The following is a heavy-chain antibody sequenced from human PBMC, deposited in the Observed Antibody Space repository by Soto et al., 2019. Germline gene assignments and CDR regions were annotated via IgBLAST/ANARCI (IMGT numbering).Heavy chain of an antibody. D-gene: IGHD2-2*02. CDR2: ISYDGSNK. CDR1: GFTFSSYG. Sequence: QVQLVESGGGVVQPGRSLRLSCAASGFTFSSYGMHWVRQAPGKGLEWVAVISYDGSNKYYADSVKGRFTISRDNSKNTLYLQMNSLRAEDTAVYYCAKPIVPAAIKDVGDFDYWGQGTLVTVSS. J-gene: IGHJ4*02. CDR3: AKPIVPAAIKDVGDFDY. V-gene: IGHV3-30*18.